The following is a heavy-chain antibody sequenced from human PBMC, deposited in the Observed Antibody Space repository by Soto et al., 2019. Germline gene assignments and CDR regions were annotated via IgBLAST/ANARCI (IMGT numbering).Heavy chain of an antibody. CDR1: GFTINSHP. J-gene: IGHJ4*02. CDR3: AREVHSSGRAVIFDY. V-gene: IGHV3-30-3*01. Sequence: QVQLVESGGGVVQPGRSLTLSCAASGFTINSHPMHWVRQTPGKGPEWVTVMSPDGNQKTYADSVRGRFTISRDNSKNTLYLQMNSLRLEDTSVYYCAREVHSSGRAVIFDYWGLGTLVTVSS. D-gene: IGHD6-19*01. CDR2: MSPDGNQK.